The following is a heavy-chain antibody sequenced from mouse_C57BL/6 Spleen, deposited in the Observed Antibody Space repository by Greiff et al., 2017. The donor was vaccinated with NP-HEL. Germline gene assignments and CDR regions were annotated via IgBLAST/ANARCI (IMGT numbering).Heavy chain of an antibody. Sequence: EVKLMESGPGLVKPSQSLSLTCSVTGYSITSGYYWNWIRQFPGNKLEWMGYISYDGSNNYNPSLKNRISITRDTSKNQFFLKLNSVTTEDTATYYCARDRDLGWYFDVWGTGTTVTVSS. V-gene: IGHV3-6*01. CDR1: GYSITSGYY. CDR2: ISYDGSN. J-gene: IGHJ1*03. D-gene: IGHD3-1*01. CDR3: ARDRDLGWYFDV.